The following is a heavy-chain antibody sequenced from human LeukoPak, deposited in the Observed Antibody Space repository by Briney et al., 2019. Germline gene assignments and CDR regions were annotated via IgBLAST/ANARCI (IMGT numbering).Heavy chain of an antibody. J-gene: IGHJ4*02. D-gene: IGHD5-18*01. Sequence: PSETLSLTCTVSGGSISSGDYYWSWIRQPPGKGLEWIGYIYYSGSTYYNPSLKSRVTISVDTSKNQFSLKLSSVTAAHTAVYHCARVGRQLWSTGGVDYWGQGTLVTVSS. CDR1: GGSISSGDYY. CDR2: IYYSGST. CDR3: ARVGRQLWSTGGVDY. V-gene: IGHV4-30-4*08.